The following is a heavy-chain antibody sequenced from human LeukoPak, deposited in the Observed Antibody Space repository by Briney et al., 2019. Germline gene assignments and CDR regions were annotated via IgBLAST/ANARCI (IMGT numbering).Heavy chain of an antibody. V-gene: IGHV3-23*01. CDR2: ISGSGGST. Sequence: GGSLRLSCAASGFTFSSYAMSWVRQAPGKGLEWVSAISGSGGSTYYADSVKGRFTISRDNSKNTLYLQINSLRAEDTAVYYCANENTKVRGVMGYWGQGTLVTVSS. CDR1: GFTFSSYA. D-gene: IGHD3-10*01. CDR3: ANENTKVRGVMGY. J-gene: IGHJ4*02.